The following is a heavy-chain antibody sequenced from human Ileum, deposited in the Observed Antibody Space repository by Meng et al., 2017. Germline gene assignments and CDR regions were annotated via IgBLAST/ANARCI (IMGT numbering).Heavy chain of an antibody. J-gene: IGHJ4*02. CDR3: ARPAVTTALGGFDY. D-gene: IGHD3-16*01. CDR2: IYYNGNT. Sequence: QLQLQESGPGLVKPSETLSLTCAVSGDSIRYSSYYWGWVRQPPGQGLEWIGSIYYNGNTYYSPSLKSRASISVDTSKNQFSLKVSSVTAADTAVYYCARPAVTTALGGFDYWGQGTLVTVSS. V-gene: IGHV4-39*01. CDR1: GDSIRYSSYY.